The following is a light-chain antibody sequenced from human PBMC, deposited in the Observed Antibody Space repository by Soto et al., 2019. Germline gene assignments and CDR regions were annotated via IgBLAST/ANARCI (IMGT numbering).Light chain of an antibody. J-gene: IGLJ3*02. V-gene: IGLV1-44*01. CDR3: ATWDDSLNVV. CDR1: SSNIGSNT. Sequence: QSVLTQSPSASGTPGQRVSISCSGSSSNIGSNTVSWYQHVPGTAPKLLIYSNDQRPSAVPGRFSGSKSGSSASLAISALQSEDEAYYYCATWDDSLNVVFGGGTKLTVL. CDR2: SND.